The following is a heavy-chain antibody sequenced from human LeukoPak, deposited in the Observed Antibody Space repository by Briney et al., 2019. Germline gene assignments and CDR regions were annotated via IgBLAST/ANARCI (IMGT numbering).Heavy chain of an antibody. D-gene: IGHD4-17*01. J-gene: IGHJ4*02. Sequence: PSETLSLTCTVSGGSISSSSYYWGWIRQPPGKGLEWTGSIYYSGSTYYNPSLKSRVTISVDTSKNQFPLKLSSVTAADTAVYYCHRLFTVTSFDYWGQGTLVTVSS. V-gene: IGHV4-39*01. CDR1: GGSISSSSYY. CDR2: IYYSGST. CDR3: HRLFTVTSFDY.